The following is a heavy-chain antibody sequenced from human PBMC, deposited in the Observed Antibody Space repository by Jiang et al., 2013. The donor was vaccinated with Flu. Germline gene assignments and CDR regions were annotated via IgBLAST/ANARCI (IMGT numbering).Heavy chain of an antibody. Sequence: TCTVSGVSLLAVILTTGAGSASPQGRGMEWIGGIYHTGSSYSRPSLKSRVTISVDTSKNQFSLKLSSVTAADTAVYYCARAQKYSGFELPYFDSWGQGTLVTVSS. CDR3: ARAQKYSGFELPYFDS. D-gene: IGHD5-12*01. CDR2: IYHTGSS. J-gene: IGHJ4*02. V-gene: IGHV4-39*07. CDR1: GVSLLAVILTT.